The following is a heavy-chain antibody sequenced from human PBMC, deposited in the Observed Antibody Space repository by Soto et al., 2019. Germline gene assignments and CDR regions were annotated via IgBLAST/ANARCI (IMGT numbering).Heavy chain of an antibody. D-gene: IGHD3-10*01. CDR2: IYYSGST. CDR1: VASVSSCSNY. CDR3: ARGVITMVRVLGTHRFDP. V-gene: IGHV4-61*01. J-gene: IGHJ5*02. Sequence: PSATPSLTCTATVASVSSCSNYWGWVWQPPVTGLEWIGYIYYSGSTNYNPSLKSRVTISVDTSKNQFSLKLSSVTAADTAVYYCARGVITMVRVLGTHRFDPWGQAILLT.